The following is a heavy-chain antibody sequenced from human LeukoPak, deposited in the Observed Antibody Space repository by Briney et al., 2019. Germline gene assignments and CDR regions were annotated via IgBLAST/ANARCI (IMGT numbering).Heavy chain of an antibody. D-gene: IGHD6-13*01. CDR1: GFTVSSNY. Sequence: GGSLRLSCAASGFTVSSNYMSWVRQAPGGGLEWVSVIYSGGSTYYADSVKGRFTISRDNSKNTLYLQMNSLRAEDTAVYYCARVHSTRGGFDYWGQGTLVTVSS. CDR2: IYSGGST. J-gene: IGHJ4*02. CDR3: ARVHSTRGGFDY. V-gene: IGHV3-53*01.